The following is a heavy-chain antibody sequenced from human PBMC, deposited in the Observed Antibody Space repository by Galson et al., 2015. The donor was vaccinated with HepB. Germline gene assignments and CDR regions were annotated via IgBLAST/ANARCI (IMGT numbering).Heavy chain of an antibody. V-gene: IGHV3-15*01. Sequence: SLRLSCAASGFTFSNAWMSWVRQAPGKGLEWVGRIKSKTDGGTTDYAAPVKGRFTISRDDSKNTLYLQMNSLKTEDTAVYYCTTDCFGGYSGYDCDYWGQGTLVTVSS. D-gene: IGHD5-12*01. CDR3: TTDCFGGYSGYDCDY. CDR1: GFTFSNAW. CDR2: IKSKTDGGTT. J-gene: IGHJ4*02.